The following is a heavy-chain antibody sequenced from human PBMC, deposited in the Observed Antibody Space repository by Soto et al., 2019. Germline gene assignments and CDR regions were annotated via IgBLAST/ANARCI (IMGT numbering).Heavy chain of an antibody. CDR3: AKERATTTAFDY. CDR1: GFTFSRDG. CDR2: ITDNGGST. D-gene: IGHD4-17*01. Sequence: EVQLLESGGGLVQAGGSLRRSCAASGFTFSRDGMSWVRQAPGKGLEWVSLITDNGGSTYYADSVKGRFTISRDNTKNTLFLQMNSLRAEDTAVYYCAKERATTTAFDYWGQGALVTVSS. J-gene: IGHJ4*02. V-gene: IGHV3-23*01.